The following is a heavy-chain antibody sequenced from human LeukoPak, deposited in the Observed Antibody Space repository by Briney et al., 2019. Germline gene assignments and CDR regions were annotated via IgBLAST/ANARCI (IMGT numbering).Heavy chain of an antibody. CDR1: GGSVSSTDYY. CDR2: IYYSGST. Sequence: SQTLSLTCTVSGGSVSSTDYYWSCIRPPPGQDLVWIGYIYYSGSTNYNPSLKSRVSISADTSKNQFTLKLNSVTAADTAVYYCAAILLVPAAIDYWGQGTLVTVSS. J-gene: IGHJ4*02. CDR3: AAILLVPAAIDY. D-gene: IGHD2-2*02. V-gene: IGHV4-30-4*08.